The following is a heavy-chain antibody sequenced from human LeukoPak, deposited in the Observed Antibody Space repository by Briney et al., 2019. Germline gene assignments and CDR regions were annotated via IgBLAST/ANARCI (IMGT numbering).Heavy chain of an antibody. CDR3: ARDWGVRYCSSTSCSGYYYYMDV. D-gene: IGHD2-2*01. CDR2: INHSGST. J-gene: IGHJ6*03. V-gene: IGHV4-34*01. CDR1: GGSLSGYS. Sequence: SEPLSPTCPVNGGSLSGYSWSWIRQPPGKGLEWIGEINHSGSTTYNPSLKSRVTISVDTSKNQFSLKLSSVTAADTAVYYCARDWGVRYCSSTSCSGYYYYMDVWGKGTTVTVSS.